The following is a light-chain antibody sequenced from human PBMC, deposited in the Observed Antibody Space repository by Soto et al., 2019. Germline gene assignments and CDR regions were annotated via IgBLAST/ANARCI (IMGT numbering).Light chain of an antibody. CDR1: SSDIGGYNY. Sequence: QSPLTQPASVSGSPGQSITISCTGTSSDIGGYNYVSWYQQHPGKAPQLMIYDVTNRPSGVSKRFSGSNSGNTASLTISGLQAEDEADYYCSSYTTSTTRVFGGGTQLTVL. J-gene: IGLJ2*01. V-gene: IGLV2-14*01. CDR3: SSYTTSTTRV. CDR2: DVT.